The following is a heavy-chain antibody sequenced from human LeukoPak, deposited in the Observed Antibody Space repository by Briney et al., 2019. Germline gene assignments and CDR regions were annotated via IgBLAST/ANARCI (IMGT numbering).Heavy chain of an antibody. Sequence: GGSPRLSCAASGFTFSSYAMSWVRQAPGKGLEWVSAISGNGGSTYYADSVKGRFTISRDNSKNTLYLQMNSLRAEDTAVYYCAKVIAVAGKVHDAFDIWGQGTMVTVSS. CDR1: GFTFSSYA. CDR3: AKVIAVAGKVHDAFDI. V-gene: IGHV3-23*01. D-gene: IGHD6-19*01. CDR2: ISGNGGST. J-gene: IGHJ3*02.